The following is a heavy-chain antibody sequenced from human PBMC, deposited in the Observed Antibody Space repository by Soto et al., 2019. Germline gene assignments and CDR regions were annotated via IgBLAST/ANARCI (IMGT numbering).Heavy chain of an antibody. CDR3: ARGIAVAGISYGMDV. CDR2: IYYSGST. CDR1: GGSISSSSYY. J-gene: IGHJ6*02. Sequence: SETLSLTCTVSGGSISSSSYYWGWIRQPPGKGLEWIGSIYYSGSTYYNPSLKSRVTISVDTSKNQFSLKLSSVTAADTAVYYCARGIAVAGISYGMDVWGQGTTVTVSS. V-gene: IGHV4-39*01. D-gene: IGHD6-19*01.